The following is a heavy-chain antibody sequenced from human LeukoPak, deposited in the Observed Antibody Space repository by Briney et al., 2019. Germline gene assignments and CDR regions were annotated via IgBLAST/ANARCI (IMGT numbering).Heavy chain of an antibody. D-gene: IGHD4-17*01. CDR3: ATARTLRVTTSFDY. CDR2: ISGTGGST. CDR1: GFTFSSYA. J-gene: IGHJ4*02. V-gene: IGHV3-23*01. Sequence: GGSLRLSCEGAGFTFSSYAMNWVRQAPGRGLELVSGISGTGGSTYYADAVKGLFTISRDNSKNTLYLQMNSLRAEDTAVYYCATARTLRVTTSFDYWGQGALVTVSS.